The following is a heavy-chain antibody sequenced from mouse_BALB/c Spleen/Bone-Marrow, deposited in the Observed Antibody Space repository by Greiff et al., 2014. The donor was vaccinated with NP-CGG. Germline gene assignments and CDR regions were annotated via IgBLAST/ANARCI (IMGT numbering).Heavy chain of an antibody. D-gene: IGHD1-2*01. CDR1: GFNIKDTY. V-gene: IGHV14-3*02. J-gene: IGHJ2*01. CDR2: IDPANGNT. Sequence: VQLQQSGAELVKPGASVKLSCTASGFNIKDTYMHWVKQRPEQGLEWIGRIDPANGNTKYDPKFQGKATITADTSSNTAYLQLSSLTSEDSAVYYCATYFYGYYFDYGGQGTTLTVSS. CDR3: ATYFYGYYFDY.